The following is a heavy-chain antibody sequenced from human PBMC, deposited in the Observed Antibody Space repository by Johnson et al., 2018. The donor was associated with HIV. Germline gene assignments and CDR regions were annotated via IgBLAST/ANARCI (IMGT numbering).Heavy chain of an antibody. CDR2: IWYDGSNK. V-gene: IGHV3-33*08. CDR3: TLVGLEGSDAFEI. J-gene: IGHJ3*02. CDR1: GFTVSSNY. D-gene: IGHD2-21*01. Sequence: QVQLVESGGGLIQPVGSLRLSCAASGFTVSSNYMTWVRQAPGKGLEWVAVIWYDGSNKYYADSVKGRFTISRDNSKNTLHLQMNSLRAEDTAVYYCTLVGLEGSDAFEIWGQGTMVIVSS.